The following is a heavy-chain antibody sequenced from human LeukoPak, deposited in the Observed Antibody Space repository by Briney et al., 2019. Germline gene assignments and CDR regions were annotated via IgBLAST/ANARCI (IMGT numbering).Heavy chain of an antibody. D-gene: IGHD1-1*01. CDR1: GGSISSYY. J-gene: IGHJ4*02. V-gene: IGHV4-59*01. CDR2: IYYSGST. CDR3: ARVGLEGGDY. Sequence: SETLSLTCTVSGGSISSYYWSWIRQPPGKGLEWIGYIYYSGSTNYNPSLKSRVAISVDTSKNQFSLKLSSVTAADTAVYYCARVGLEGGDYWGQGTLVTVSS.